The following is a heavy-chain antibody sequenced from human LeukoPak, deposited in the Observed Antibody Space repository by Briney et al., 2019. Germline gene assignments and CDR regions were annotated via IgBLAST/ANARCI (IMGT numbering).Heavy chain of an antibody. Sequence: GGSLRLSCAASEFIFSAYTMHWVRQAPGKGLEWVAIISYDGSDKFYADSVKGRFTVSRDNSKSILYLQMNSLRGEDTAVYYCAREYSSGHYRTFDYWGQGTLVTVSS. CDR3: AREYSSGHYRTFDY. J-gene: IGHJ4*02. CDR1: EFIFSAYT. D-gene: IGHD3-22*01. V-gene: IGHV3-30-3*01. CDR2: ISYDGSDK.